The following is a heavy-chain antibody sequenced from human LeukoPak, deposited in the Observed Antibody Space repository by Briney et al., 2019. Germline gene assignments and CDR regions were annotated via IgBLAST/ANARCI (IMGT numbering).Heavy chain of an antibody. CDR1: GGSFSGYS. CDR2: INHSGST. J-gene: IGHJ1*01. Sequence: SETLSLTCAVYGGSFSGYSRSWIRQPPGKGLEWIGEINHSGSTNYNPSLKSRVTILVDTSKNQFSLKLSSVTAADTAVYYCARGHSPVTTKVSYFQHWGQGTLVTVSS. V-gene: IGHV4-34*01. CDR3: ARGHSPVTTKVSYFQH. D-gene: IGHD4-17*01.